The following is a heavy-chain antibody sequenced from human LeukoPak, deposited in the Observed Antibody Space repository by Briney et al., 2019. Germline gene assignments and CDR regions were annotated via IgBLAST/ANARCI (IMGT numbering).Heavy chain of an antibody. V-gene: IGHV1-2*04. Sequence: ASMKVSCKASGYTFTGYYMHWVRQAPGQGLEWMGWINPNSGGTNYAQKFQGWVTMTRDTSISTAYMELSRLRSDDTAVYYCARVGSTGTTGAFDIWGQGTMVTVSS. D-gene: IGHD1-1*01. CDR1: GYTFTGYY. CDR2: INPNSGGT. J-gene: IGHJ3*02. CDR3: ARVGSTGTTGAFDI.